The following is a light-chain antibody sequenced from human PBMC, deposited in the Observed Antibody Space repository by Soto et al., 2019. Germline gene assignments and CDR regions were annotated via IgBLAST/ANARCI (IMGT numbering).Light chain of an antibody. CDR1: RGISSN. CDR2: GAS. Sequence: EIVMTQSPGTLSVSPGERATLSCRASRGISSNLAWYQQKPGQAPRLLIYGASTRATGIPARFSGSGSGTEFTLTIRILQSEDFAVYNSPQYNNWPPWPFGQRAKVEIQ. V-gene: IGKV3-15*01. CDR3: PQYNNWPPWP. J-gene: IGKJ1*01.